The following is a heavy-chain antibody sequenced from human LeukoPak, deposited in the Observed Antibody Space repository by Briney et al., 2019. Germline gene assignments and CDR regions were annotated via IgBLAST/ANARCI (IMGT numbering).Heavy chain of an antibody. CDR3: ARDVYSSGWYYFDN. D-gene: IGHD6-19*01. V-gene: IGHV3-23*01. Sequence: GGSLRLSCAASGFTFSTYVMSWVRQAPGKGLEWVSAISGSGGSTYYADSVKGRFTISRDNSKNTLNLQMNSLRVEDTAVYYCARDVYSSGWYYFDNWGQGTLVTVSS. J-gene: IGHJ4*02. CDR1: GFTFSTYV. CDR2: ISGSGGST.